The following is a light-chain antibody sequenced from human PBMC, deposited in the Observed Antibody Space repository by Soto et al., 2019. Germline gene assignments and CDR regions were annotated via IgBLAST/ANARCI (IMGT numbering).Light chain of an antibody. Sequence: DIQITQSPASVSSSLGDRVTITCLSSQSISRWLAWYQQKAGKAPKLLIYAASSLQSGVPSRFSGSGSGTHFTLTISSLQPEDFATYYCQQANSFPLTFGQGTRLEIX. CDR2: AAS. J-gene: IGKJ5*01. CDR3: QQANSFPLT. CDR1: QSISRW. V-gene: IGKV1D-12*01.